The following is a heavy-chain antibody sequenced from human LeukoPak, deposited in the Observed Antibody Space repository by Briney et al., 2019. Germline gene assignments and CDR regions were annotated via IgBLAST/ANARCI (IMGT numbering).Heavy chain of an antibody. CDR3: ASTGGVGATHDAFDI. CDR1: GGTFSSYA. V-gene: IGHV1-69*13. D-gene: IGHD1-26*01. CDR2: IIPIFGTA. Sequence: SVKVSCKASGGTFSSYAISWVRQAPGQGLEWMGGIIPIFGTANYAQKFQGGVTITADESTSTDYMELSSLRSEDTAVYYCASTGGVGATHDAFDIWGQGTMVTVSS. J-gene: IGHJ3*02.